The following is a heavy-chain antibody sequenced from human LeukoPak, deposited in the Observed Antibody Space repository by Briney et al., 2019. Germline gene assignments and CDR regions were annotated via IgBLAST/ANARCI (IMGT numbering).Heavy chain of an antibody. J-gene: IGHJ1*01. V-gene: IGHV1-2*02. D-gene: IGHD5-12*01. CDR1: VYTFVGYY. Sequence: GASVKVSCKASVYTFVGYYLHCVRQAPGQGLEWMAWNDPYTGNTHYAQKFQGRITVTRDTSIRTNYMEPSWLTSDDTALYYCAREYSASEHWGQGTLVTVSS. CDR2: NDPYTGNT. CDR3: AREYSASEH.